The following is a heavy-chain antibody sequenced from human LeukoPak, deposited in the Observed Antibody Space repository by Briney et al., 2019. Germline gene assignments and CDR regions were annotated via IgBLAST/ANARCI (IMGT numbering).Heavy chain of an antibody. CDR2: IYTSDFDT. CDR3: VRRHSYCTSSSCYLFLDT. V-gene: IGHV5-51*01. CDR1: GYSIATYW. J-gene: IGHJ4*02. D-gene: IGHD2-2*01. Sequence: GESLKISCNGSGYSIATYWIAWVRQMPGKDLEWMGDIYTSDFDTKDSLSFQDQVNISADTSLSTAYLQWSSMQSSESAIYFCVRRHSYCTSSSCYLFLDTWGQGTLVTVSS.